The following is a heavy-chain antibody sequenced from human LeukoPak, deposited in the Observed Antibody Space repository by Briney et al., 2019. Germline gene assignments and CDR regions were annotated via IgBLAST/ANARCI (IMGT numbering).Heavy chain of an antibody. Sequence: GGSLRLSCAASGFTFSSYAMSWVRQAPGKGLEWVSAISGSGGSTYYADSVKGRFTISRDNAKNSLYLQMNSLRAEDTAVYYCASTNNHYYHSLDVWGQGTTVTVSS. J-gene: IGHJ6*02. CDR1: GFTFSSYA. CDR3: ASTNNHYYHSLDV. CDR2: ISGSGGST. D-gene: IGHD1-14*01. V-gene: IGHV3-23*01.